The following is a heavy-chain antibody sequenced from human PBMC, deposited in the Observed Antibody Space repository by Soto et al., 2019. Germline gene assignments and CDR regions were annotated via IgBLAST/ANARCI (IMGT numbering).Heavy chain of an antibody. CDR1: GGSISSSSYY. J-gene: IGHJ2*01. CDR3: PRAKAIAASGGRYCDL. D-gene: IGHD6-13*01. V-gene: IGHV4-39*01. CDR2: NYYSGST. Sequence: QLQLQESGPGLVKPSETLSLTCTVSGGSISSSSYYWGWIRQPPGKGLEWVGSNYYSGSTYDNPSLKGRVPRSVNTCKTPFALKLSAVDAAARAVYFCPRAKAIAASGGRYCDLWGGGNLVTVSS.